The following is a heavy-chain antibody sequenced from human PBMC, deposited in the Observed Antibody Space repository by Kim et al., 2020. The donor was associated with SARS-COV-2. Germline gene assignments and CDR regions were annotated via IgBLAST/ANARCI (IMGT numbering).Heavy chain of an antibody. Sequence: YSPSLQGQFTSSAAQSISTAYLQWSSLKASDTAMYYCARGYSGYSKAFDIWGQGTMVTVSS. D-gene: IGHD5-12*01. V-gene: IGHV5-51*01. J-gene: IGHJ3*02. CDR3: ARGYSGYSKAFDI.